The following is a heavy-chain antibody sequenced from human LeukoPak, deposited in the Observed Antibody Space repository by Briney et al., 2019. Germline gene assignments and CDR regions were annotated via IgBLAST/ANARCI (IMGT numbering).Heavy chain of an antibody. CDR1: GFTFDDYA. CDR2: ISWNSRNI. V-gene: IGHV3-9*01. J-gene: IGHJ4*02. CDR3: AKGHINSGNYYYFDH. D-gene: IGHD3-10*01. Sequence: PGLSCAASGFTFDDYAMHWVRQAPGQGLEWVSGISWNSRNIGYADSVKGRFTISRDNAKHSLDLQMNSLRPGDTALYFCAKGHINSGNYYYFDHWGQGTQVTVSA.